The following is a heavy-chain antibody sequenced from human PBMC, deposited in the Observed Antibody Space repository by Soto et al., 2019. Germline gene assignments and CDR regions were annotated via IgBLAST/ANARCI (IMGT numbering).Heavy chain of an antibody. CDR3: TRPLNGGDDYYFDL. D-gene: IGHD3-16*01. J-gene: IGHJ2*01. V-gene: IGHV3-9*01. Sequence: EVQLVESGGGLVQPGRSLRLSCTASGFTFDDYAMHWVRQAPGKGLEWVSGISWNSGIIAYAASVRGRFTISRDNAKNSLYLQMNSLRAEDTALYFCTRPLNGGDDYYFDLWGRGTLVTVSS. CDR1: GFTFDDYA. CDR2: ISWNSGII.